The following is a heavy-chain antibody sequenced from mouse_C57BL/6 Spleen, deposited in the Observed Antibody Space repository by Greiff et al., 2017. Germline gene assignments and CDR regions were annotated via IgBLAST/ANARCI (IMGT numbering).Heavy chain of an antibody. CDR1: GYTFTSYW. CDR3: ASSVDGYPFDY. V-gene: IGHV1-7*01. CDR2: INPSSGYT. J-gene: IGHJ2*01. Sequence: QVQLQQSGAELAKPGASVKLSCKASGYTFTSYWMHWVKQRPGQGLEWIGYINPSSGYTKYNQKFKDKATLTADKSSSTAYLQLSSLTYEDSAVYYCASSVDGYPFDYWGQGTTLTVSS. D-gene: IGHD2-3*01.